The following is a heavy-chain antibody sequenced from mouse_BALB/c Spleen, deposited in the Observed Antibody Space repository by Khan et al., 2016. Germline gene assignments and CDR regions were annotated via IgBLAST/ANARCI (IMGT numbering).Heavy chain of an antibody. CDR2: ISTGVST. Sequence: EVQLVESGGGLVKPGGSQKLSCASSGFTFRNYALSWVRKTPEKRLEWVASISTGVSTYYGDSVKGRFTITGDTARNIMYLQMSRRRSMGTAMSNCARYYTGNYEVFFYYWGQGTTLTVSS. V-gene: IGHV5-6-5*01. D-gene: IGHD2-1*01. J-gene: IGHJ2*01. CDR3: ARYYTGNYEVFFYY. CDR1: GFTFRNYA.